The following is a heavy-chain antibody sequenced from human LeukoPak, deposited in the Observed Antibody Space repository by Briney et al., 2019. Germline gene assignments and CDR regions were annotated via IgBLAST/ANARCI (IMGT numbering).Heavy chain of an antibody. CDR2: IYYSGST. CDR3: ATRKLGNDY. V-gene: IGHV4-39*07. D-gene: IGHD7-27*01. Sequence: SETLSLTCTVSGGSLSSSSYYWGWIRQPPGKGLEWIGSIYYSGSTYYNPSLKSRVTISVDTSKNQFSLKLYSVTAADTAVYYCATRKLGNDYWGQGTLVTVSS. J-gene: IGHJ4*02. CDR1: GGSLSSSSYY.